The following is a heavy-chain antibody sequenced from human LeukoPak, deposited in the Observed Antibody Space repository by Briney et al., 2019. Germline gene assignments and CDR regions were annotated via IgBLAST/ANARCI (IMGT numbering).Heavy chain of an antibody. CDR3: ARDQGG. V-gene: IGHV3-30-3*01. J-gene: IGHJ4*02. D-gene: IGHD1-26*01. CDR2: ISYDGSNK. CDR1: GFTFSSYA. Sequence: PGRSLRLSCAASGFTFSSYAMHWVRQAPGKGLEWVAVISYDGSNKYYADSVKGRFTISRDNSKNTPYLQMNSLRAEDTAVYYCARDQGGWGQGTLVTVSS.